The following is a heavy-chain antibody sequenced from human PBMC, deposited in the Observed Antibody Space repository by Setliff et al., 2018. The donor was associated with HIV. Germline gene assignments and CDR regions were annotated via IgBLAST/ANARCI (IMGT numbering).Heavy chain of an antibody. J-gene: IGHJ4*02. D-gene: IGHD3-22*01. CDR1: GFLFRTYN. V-gene: IGHV3-21*06. Sequence: LRLSCVASGFLFRTYNMNWVRQAPGKGLEWVASLSSDGRYIYYADSVRGRFTISRDDAKTSLYLQMYSLRVEDTAIYYYARDRASSGYCSQFDYWGQGSMVTVSS. CDR2: LSSDGRYI. CDR3: ARDRASSGYCSQFDY.